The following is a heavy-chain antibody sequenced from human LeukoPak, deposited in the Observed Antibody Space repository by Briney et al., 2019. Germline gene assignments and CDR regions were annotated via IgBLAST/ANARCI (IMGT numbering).Heavy chain of an antibody. CDR1: GFTFSSYA. CDR3: AKVSIAVTTGNPYYYGMDV. J-gene: IGHJ6*02. Sequence: GGSLRLSCAASGFTFSSYAMSWVRQAPGKGLEWVSAISGSGGSTYYADSVKGRFTISRDNSKNTLYLQMNSLRAGDTAVYYCAKVSIAVTTGNPYYYGMDVWGQGTTVTVSS. CDR2: ISGSGGST. V-gene: IGHV3-23*01. D-gene: IGHD6-19*01.